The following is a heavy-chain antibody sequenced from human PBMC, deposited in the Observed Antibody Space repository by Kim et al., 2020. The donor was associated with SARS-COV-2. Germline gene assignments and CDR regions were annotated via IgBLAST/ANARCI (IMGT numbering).Heavy chain of an antibody. CDR2: IGSTSTYI. CDR1: GLTFSSYS. J-gene: IGHJ5*01. CDR3: TRLAARYNTSSWRYS. Sequence: GGSLRLSCVVSGLTFSSYSMNWVRQAPGKGLEWVSSIGSTSTYIYYADSVEGRFTTSRDNAKNTLFLQMSSLRPEDTALYYCTRLAARYNTSSWRYSWG. D-gene: IGHD6-13*01. V-gene: IGHV3-21*01.